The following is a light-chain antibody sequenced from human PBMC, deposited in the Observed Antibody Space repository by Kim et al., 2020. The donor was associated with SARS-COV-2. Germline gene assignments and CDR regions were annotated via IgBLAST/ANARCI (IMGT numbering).Light chain of an antibody. CDR3: NSYTSTNTLV. V-gene: IGLV2-14*03. CDR2: GVT. J-gene: IGLJ1*01. CDR1: SSDLGCYNY. Sequence: GRSITSSTTETSSDLGCYNYVSWYQQHPGKAPKLVIYGVTKRPSGVSNRFSGSKSGNTASLTISGLQAEDEADYFCNSYTSTNTLVFGTGTKVTVL.